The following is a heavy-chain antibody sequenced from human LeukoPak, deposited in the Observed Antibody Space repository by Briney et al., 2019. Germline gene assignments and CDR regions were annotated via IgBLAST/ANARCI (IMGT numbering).Heavy chain of an antibody. CDR3: ATQPYLRGYSGYTYYYYGMDV. Sequence: GGSLRLSCAASGFTFSSYAMSWVRQAPGKGLEWVSAISGSGGSTYYADSVKGRFTISRDNSKNTLYLQMNSLRAEDTAVYYCATQPYLRGYSGYTYYYYGMDVWGQGTTVTVSS. J-gene: IGHJ6*02. CDR2: ISGSGGST. CDR1: GFTFSSYA. V-gene: IGHV3-23*01. D-gene: IGHD5-12*01.